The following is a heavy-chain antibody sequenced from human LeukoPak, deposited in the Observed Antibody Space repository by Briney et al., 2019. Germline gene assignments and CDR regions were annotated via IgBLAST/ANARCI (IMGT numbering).Heavy chain of an antibody. Sequence: GASLKISCKGSGYIFTSYWIGWVRQLPGKGLEWMGIIYPGDSDTRYSPSFQGQVTISADKSISTAYLQWSSLKASDTAMYYCARPSNWNFAGDWGQGTLVTVSS. J-gene: IGHJ4*02. CDR2: IYPGDSDT. CDR3: ARPSNWNFAGD. CDR1: GYIFTSYW. V-gene: IGHV5-51*01. D-gene: IGHD1-7*01.